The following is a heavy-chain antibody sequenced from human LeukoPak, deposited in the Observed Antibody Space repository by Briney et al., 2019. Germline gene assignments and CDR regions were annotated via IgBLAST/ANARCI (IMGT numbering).Heavy chain of an antibody. CDR2: IYYSGST. J-gene: IGHJ4*02. Sequence: SETLSLTCTVSDGSISSYYWSWIRQPPGEGLEWIGYIYYSGSTNYNPSLKSRVTISVDTSKNQFSLKLSSVTAADTAVYYCARVGYSSGWYFFDSWGQGTLVTVSS. D-gene: IGHD6-19*01. CDR1: DGSISSYY. V-gene: IGHV4-59*01. CDR3: ARVGYSSGWYFFDS.